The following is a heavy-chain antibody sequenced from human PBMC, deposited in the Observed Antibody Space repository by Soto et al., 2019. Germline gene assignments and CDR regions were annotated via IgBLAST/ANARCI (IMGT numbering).Heavy chain of an antibody. J-gene: IGHJ6*02. D-gene: IGHD1-26*01. Sequence: GGSLRLSCAASGFTFSSYAMYWVRQAPGKGLEWVAIISYNGSNKYCADSVKGRFTISRDNSKNTLYLQMNSLRAEDTALYYSARGEGGRRSDGYYYGMDVWGQGTTVTVSS. CDR1: GFTFSSYA. V-gene: IGHV3-30-3*01. CDR2: ISYNGSNK. CDR3: ARGEGGRRSDGYYYGMDV.